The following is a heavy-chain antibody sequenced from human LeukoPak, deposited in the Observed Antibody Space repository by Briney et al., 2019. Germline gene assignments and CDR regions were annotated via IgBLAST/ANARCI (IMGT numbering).Heavy chain of an antibody. CDR3: ARHLAYSRSSYLDY. CDR1: GGSVSNYY. J-gene: IGHJ4*02. Sequence: PSETLSLTCSVSGGSVSNYYWSWIVQPPGKGLEWIGYVYYTGSTNYNPSLKSRVTMFEDKSKNQFSLRLYSVTVADTAVYYCARHLAYSRSSYLDYWGQGSLVTVSS. V-gene: IGHV4-59*08. CDR2: VYYTGST. D-gene: IGHD6-6*01.